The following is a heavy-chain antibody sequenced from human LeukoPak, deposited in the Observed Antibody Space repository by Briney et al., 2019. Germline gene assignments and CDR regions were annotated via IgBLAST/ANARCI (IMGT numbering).Heavy chain of an antibody. CDR2: TRYDWSDK. V-gene: IGHV3-30*02. CDR1: GFTFRRYG. CDR3: AKDRHVWGYSYGQTFDY. J-gene: IGHJ4*02. Sequence: PGRSLSLFCAVSGFTFRRYGQHWVRQAPAKGLEWVAFTRYDWSDKFYVDSVKGRFTISRNNSKTTLYLQMNSLIAEDTAMYFCAKDRHVWGYSYGQTFDYWGQGTLVIVSS. D-gene: IGHD5-18*01.